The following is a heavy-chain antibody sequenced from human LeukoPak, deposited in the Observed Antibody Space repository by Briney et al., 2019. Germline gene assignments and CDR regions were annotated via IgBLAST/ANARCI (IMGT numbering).Heavy chain of an antibody. CDR3: ARAVGPFDY. CDR2: ISGSGGST. J-gene: IGHJ4*02. V-gene: IGHV3-23*01. D-gene: IGHD3/OR15-3a*01. Sequence: PGGSLRLSCAASGFTFSSYAMSWVRQAPGKGLEWVSAISGSGGSTAHADSVKGRFTISRDGSKSTLYLEMNSLRVDDTAVYYCARAVGPFDYWGQGTLATVSS. CDR1: GFTFSSYA.